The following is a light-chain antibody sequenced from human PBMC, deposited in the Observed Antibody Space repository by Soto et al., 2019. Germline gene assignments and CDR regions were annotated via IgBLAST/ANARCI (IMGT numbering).Light chain of an antibody. CDR2: DAS. J-gene: IGKJ2*01. CDR1: QTISSY. V-gene: IGKV3-11*01. CDR3: QQRANWPPYT. Sequence: EIVLTQSPATLSLSPGARATLSCRASQTISSYLAWYQQKPGQAPRLLIYDASHRATGIPARFSGSGSGTDFTLTISSLEPEDFAVYYCQQRANWPPYTFGQGTKLEIK.